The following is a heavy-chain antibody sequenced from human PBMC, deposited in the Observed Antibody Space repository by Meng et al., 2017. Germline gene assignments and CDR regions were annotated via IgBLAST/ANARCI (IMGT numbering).Heavy chain of an antibody. V-gene: IGHV3-23*01. CDR3: AKDLLVGDT. CDR2: SSGSVGST. Sequence: GGSLRPSCAASGFTFSSYAMSWVRQAPGKGLEWVSASSGSVGSTYYADSVKGRFTISRDNSKNTLYLQMNSLRAEDTAVYYCAKDLLVGDTWGQGTLVTVSS. J-gene: IGHJ4*02. CDR1: GFTFSSYA. D-gene: IGHD1-26*01.